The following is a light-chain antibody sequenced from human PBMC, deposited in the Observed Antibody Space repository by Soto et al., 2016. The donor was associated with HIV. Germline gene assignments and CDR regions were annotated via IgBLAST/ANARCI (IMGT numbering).Light chain of an antibody. J-gene: IGLJ3*02. V-gene: IGLV3-27*01. CDR3: YSAADNYRV. CDR2: KDS. CDR1: LLAKKY. Sequence: SYELTQPSSVSVSPGQTARITCSGDLLAKKYVRWFQQKPGQAPVLVIYKDSERPSGIPERSSGSNSGTTVTLTISGAQVEDEADYYCYSAADNYRVFGGGTKLTVL.